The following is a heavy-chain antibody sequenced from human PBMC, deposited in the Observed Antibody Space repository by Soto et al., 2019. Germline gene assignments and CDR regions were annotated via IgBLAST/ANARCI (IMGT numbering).Heavy chain of an antibody. CDR3: ARDVAVAGNSYGLEV. Sequence: QGQLVQSGAEVKKPGASVKVSCKASGYTFTSYGISWVRQAPGQGLEWMGWISAYNGDTSSAQSLQGRVTMTPNTATRPANTELRSLNTEHTAAYYCARDVAVAGNSYGLEVWGQGTKVTVSS. CDR2: ISAYNGDT. CDR1: GYTFTSYG. D-gene: IGHD6-19*01. J-gene: IGHJ6*02. V-gene: IGHV1-18*04.